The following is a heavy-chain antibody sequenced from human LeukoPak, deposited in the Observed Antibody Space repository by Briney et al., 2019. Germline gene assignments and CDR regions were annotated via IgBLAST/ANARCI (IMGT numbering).Heavy chain of an antibody. CDR3: ARRWLGTYY. J-gene: IGHJ4*02. V-gene: IGHV4-4*02. CDR2: IYHSGST. CDR1: GGSLSSSNW. D-gene: IGHD6-19*01. Sequence: SETLSLTSAVPGGSLSSSNWWSWVRQPPGKGLEWIGEIYHSGSTNYIPSLKSRVTISVDKSKNQFSLRLSSVTAADTAVYYCARRWLGTYYWGQGTLVTVSS.